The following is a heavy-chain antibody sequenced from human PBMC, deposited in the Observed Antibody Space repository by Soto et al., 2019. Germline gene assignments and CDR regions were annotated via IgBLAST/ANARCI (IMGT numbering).Heavy chain of an antibody. CDR3: ATYRDGFINY. CDR1: GGSVRSNY. CDR2: TSYSGST. Sequence: QVQLQESGPGLVKPSETLSLTCTVSGGSVRSNYWSWIRQPPGKGLEWIGYTSYSGSTTYNSSLKSRVTISVDTSTSQFSLKLSSVTAADTAVYYCATYRDGFINYWGQGTLVTVSS. J-gene: IGHJ4*02. D-gene: IGHD3-10*01. V-gene: IGHV4-59*08.